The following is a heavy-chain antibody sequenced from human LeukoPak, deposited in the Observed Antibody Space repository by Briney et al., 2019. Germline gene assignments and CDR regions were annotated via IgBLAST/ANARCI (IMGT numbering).Heavy chain of an antibody. V-gene: IGHV3-7*01. J-gene: IGHJ4*02. Sequence: PGGSLSLSCVASGFTFSDYWMTWVRQAPGKGLEWVANIKQDGSDKKYVDSVKGRFTISRDNAKNSLYLQMDSLRDEDTAVYYCARGGGDYWGQGTLVTVTS. CDR1: GFTFSDYW. D-gene: IGHD1-26*01. CDR2: IKQDGSDK. CDR3: ARGGGDY.